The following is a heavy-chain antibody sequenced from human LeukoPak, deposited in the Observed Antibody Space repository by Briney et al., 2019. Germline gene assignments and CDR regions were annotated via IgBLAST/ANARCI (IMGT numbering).Heavy chain of an antibody. V-gene: IGHV3-30-3*01. CDR3: ARDRYSSGWYLDY. J-gene: IGHJ4*02. CDR1: GFIFSSYA. D-gene: IGHD6-19*01. CDR2: ISYDGSNK. Sequence: PGGSLRLSCAASGFIFSSYAMHWVRQAPGKGLEWVAVISYDGSNKYYADSVKGRFTISRDNSKNTLYLQMNSLRAEDTAVYYCARDRYSSGWYLDYWGQGTLVTVSS.